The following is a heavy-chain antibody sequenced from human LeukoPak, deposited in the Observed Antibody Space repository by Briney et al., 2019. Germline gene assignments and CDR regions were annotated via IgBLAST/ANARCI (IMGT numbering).Heavy chain of an antibody. J-gene: IGHJ4*02. CDR3: ARDLYYGSGSYYFDY. D-gene: IGHD3-10*01. Sequence: GGSLRLSCAASGFTFSSYSMNWVRQAPGKGLEWVSSISSSSSYIYYADSVKGRFTISRDNAKNSLYLQMNSRRAEDTAVYYCARDLYYGSGSYYFDYWGQGTLVTVSS. V-gene: IGHV3-21*01. CDR2: ISSSSSYI. CDR1: GFTFSSYS.